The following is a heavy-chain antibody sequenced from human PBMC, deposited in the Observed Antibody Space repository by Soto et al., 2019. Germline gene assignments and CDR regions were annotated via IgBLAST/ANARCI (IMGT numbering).Heavy chain of an antibody. V-gene: IGHV3-7*01. CDR1: GFTFSLYW. CDR3: VRVLSVTTDSYDY. CDR2: IKGDGSER. J-gene: IGHJ4*02. D-gene: IGHD4-17*01. Sequence: EVQFVESGGGFVQPGGSLRLSCTTSGFTFSLYWMTWVRQAPGKGLEWVANIKGDGSERYYLHSVKGRFTISRDNAESSLFLQVDSLRDEDTAMYFCVRVLSVTTDSYDYWGQVTLVTVSS.